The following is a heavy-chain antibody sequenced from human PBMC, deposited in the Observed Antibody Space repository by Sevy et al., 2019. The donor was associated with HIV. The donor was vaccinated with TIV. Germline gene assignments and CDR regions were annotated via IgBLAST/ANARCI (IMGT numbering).Heavy chain of an antibody. J-gene: IGHJ3*01. CDR1: GFTFNTHA. CDR3: AKALNPALESMLQVSFRTLKGFDV. D-gene: IGHD3-16*02. V-gene: IGHV3-23*01. CDR2: ISSPGSST. Sequence: GGSLRLSCAASGFTFNTHAMNWVRQAPGKGLEWVSTISSPGSSTYYADSVKGRFTISRDNPKNTLHMQMNSLRADDTAIYNCAKALNPALESMLQVSFRTLKGFDVWGQGTMVTVSS.